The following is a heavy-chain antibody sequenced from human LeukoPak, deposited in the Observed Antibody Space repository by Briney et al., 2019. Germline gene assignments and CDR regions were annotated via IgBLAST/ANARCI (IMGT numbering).Heavy chain of an antibody. Sequence: PSETLSLTCTVSGGSISTYYWSWIRQSPGKGLEWIGYIYYSGSTIYNPSLKSRVTISVDTSKNQFSLRLSSVTAADTAVYYCARGLRLYSSGWYYFDYWGQGTLVTVSS. CDR2: IYYSGST. V-gene: IGHV4-59*12. CDR3: ARGLRLYSSGWYYFDY. CDR1: GGSISTYY. D-gene: IGHD6-19*01. J-gene: IGHJ4*02.